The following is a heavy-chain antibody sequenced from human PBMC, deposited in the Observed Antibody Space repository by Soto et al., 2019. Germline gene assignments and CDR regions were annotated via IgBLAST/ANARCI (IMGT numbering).Heavy chain of an antibody. J-gene: IGHJ6*02. CDR2: INPSGGST. Sequence: ASVKVSCKASGYTFTSYYMHWVRQAPGQGLEWMGIINPSGGSTSYAQKFQGRVTMTRDTSTSTVYMELSSLRSEDTAVYYCARDLRVAGTYYYGMDVGGQGTTVTVYS. CDR3: ARDLRVAGTYYYGMDV. D-gene: IGHD6-19*01. V-gene: IGHV1-46*01. CDR1: GYTFTSYY.